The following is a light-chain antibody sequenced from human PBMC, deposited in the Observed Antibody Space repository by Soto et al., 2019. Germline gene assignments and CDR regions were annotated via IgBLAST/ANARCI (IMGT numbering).Light chain of an antibody. CDR1: QSVSSN. Sequence: EILMTQSPATLSVSPGERATLSCRASQSVSSNLAWYQQKPGQAPRLLIYDVSTRATGIPARFSGSGSGTEFTLTISSLQSGDFAVYYCQQYNDWPPVTFGGGTKVDIK. J-gene: IGKJ4*01. CDR2: DVS. CDR3: QQYNDWPPVT. V-gene: IGKV3-15*01.